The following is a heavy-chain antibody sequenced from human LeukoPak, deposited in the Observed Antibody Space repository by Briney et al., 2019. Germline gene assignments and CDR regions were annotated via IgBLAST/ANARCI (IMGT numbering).Heavy chain of an antibody. D-gene: IGHD3-22*01. J-gene: IGHJ4*02. CDR3: AKDIASSGYPYYFDY. CDR1: GFTFSSYA. CDR2: ISWNSGSI. V-gene: IGHV3-9*01. Sequence: GRSLRLSCAASGFTFSSYAMSWVRQAPGKGLEWVSGISWNSGSIGYADSVKGRFTISRDNAKNSLYLQMNSLRAEDTALYYCAKDIASSGYPYYFDYWGQGTLVTVSS.